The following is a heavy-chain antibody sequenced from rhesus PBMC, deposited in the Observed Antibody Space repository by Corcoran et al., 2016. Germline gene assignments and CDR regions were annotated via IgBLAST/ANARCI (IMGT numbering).Heavy chain of an antibody. Sequence: QLQLQESGPGLVKPSETLSVTCAVSGGSISSSYWSWIRQAPGKGLEWIGYIYGSGSSTNYNPSLKSRVTLLVDTSKNQLSLKLSSVTAADTAVYYCASAGNWNYGGFDYWGQGVLVTVSS. CDR1: GGSISSSY. CDR2: IYGSGSST. V-gene: IGHV4-169*02. D-gene: IGHD1-26*01. J-gene: IGHJ4*01. CDR3: ASAGNWNYGGFDY.